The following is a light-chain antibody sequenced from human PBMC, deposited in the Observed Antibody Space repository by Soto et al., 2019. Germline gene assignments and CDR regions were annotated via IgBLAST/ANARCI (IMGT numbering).Light chain of an antibody. V-gene: IGKV3-20*01. J-gene: IGKJ5*01. Sequence: EIVLTQSPGTLSLSPGERATLSCRASQSVSSSYLAWYQQKPGQAPRLLIYGASGRATGIPDRFSGSGSGTDFPLTINRLAPEDLAVYYCQQYGSSPPVTFGQGTRLEIK. CDR1: QSVSSSY. CDR3: QQYGSSPPVT. CDR2: GAS.